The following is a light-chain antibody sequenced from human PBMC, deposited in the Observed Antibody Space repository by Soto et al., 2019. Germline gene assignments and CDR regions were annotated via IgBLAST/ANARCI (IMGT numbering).Light chain of an antibody. CDR3: QSYDSSLSGSVV. J-gene: IGLJ2*01. V-gene: IGLV1-40*01. CDR1: SSNIGAGYD. CDR2: GNS. Sequence: QSVLTQPPSVSGAPGQRVTISCTGSSSNIGAGYDVHWYQQLPGTAPKLLIYGNSNRPSGVPNRFSDSKSGTSASLAITGLQADDESDQYCQSYDSSLSGSVVFGGGTKVTV.